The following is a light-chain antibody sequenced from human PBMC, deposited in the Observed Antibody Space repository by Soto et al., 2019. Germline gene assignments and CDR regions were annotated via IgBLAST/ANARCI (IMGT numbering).Light chain of an antibody. CDR1: QSISNY. CDR2: AAI. V-gene: IGKV1-39*01. J-gene: IGKJ4*01. Sequence: DIPMTQSPSSLSASVGDRVTITCRASQSISNYLNWYQQEPGKAPKLLIYAAISLQSGVPSRFSGSGSGTDFTLTISNLQPEDFATYYCQQSHIMPLTFGGGTKVEF. CDR3: QQSHIMPLT.